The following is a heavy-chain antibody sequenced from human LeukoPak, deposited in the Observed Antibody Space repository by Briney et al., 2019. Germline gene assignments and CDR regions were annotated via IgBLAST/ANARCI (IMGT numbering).Heavy chain of an antibody. Sequence: GGSLRLSCAASGFTFSSYSMNWVRQAPGKGLEWVSSISSSWSYIYYADAVKGRFTISRDNAKNSLYLQMKSLRDEDTAVYHCARDCRGGSCFSDYWGQGTLVTVS. V-gene: IGHV3-21*01. J-gene: IGHJ4*02. CDR3: ARDCRGGSCFSDY. D-gene: IGHD2-15*01. CDR1: GFTFSSYS. CDR2: ISSSWSYI.